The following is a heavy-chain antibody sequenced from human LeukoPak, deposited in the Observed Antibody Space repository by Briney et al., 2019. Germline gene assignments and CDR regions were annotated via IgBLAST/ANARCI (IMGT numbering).Heavy chain of an antibody. J-gene: IGHJ4*02. CDR2: IHLDGRTT. CDR3: APGWSPSDY. Sequence: GGSLRLSCAASGFTFTSCWMHWVRQRPGKGLVWVSRIHLDGRTTNYADSVKGRFTISRDNAKNTLSLEMNSLRPEDTAVYYCAPGWSPSDYWGQGTLVSVSS. D-gene: IGHD1-26*01. CDR1: GFTFTSCW. V-gene: IGHV3-74*01.